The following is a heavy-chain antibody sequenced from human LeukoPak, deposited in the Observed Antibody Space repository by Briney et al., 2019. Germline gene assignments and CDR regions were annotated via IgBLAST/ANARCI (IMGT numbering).Heavy chain of an antibody. D-gene: IGHD6-13*01. V-gene: IGHV3-7*05. CDR1: GFTFSIYW. CDR3: ARILAFSGSWGYFDY. CDR2: IKRDGNEE. Sequence: GGSLRLSCEASGFTFSIYWMSWVRQAPGKGLEWVANIKRDGNEEFYVDSVKGRFTISRDDANNSLYLQMNGLRAEDTAVYYCARILAFSGSWGYFDYWGQGALVTVSS. J-gene: IGHJ4*02.